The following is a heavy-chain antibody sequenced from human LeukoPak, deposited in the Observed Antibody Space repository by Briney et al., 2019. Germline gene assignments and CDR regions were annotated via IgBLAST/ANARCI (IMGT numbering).Heavy chain of an antibody. CDR2: FDPEDGET. D-gene: IGHD1-26*01. V-gene: IGHV1-24*01. Sequence: RASAKVSCKVSGYTLTELSMHWVRQAPGKGLEWMGGFDPEDGETIYAQKFQGRVTMTEDTPTDTAYMELSSLRSEDTAVYYCATSGSYYGYFDYWGQGTLVTVSS. J-gene: IGHJ4*02. CDR3: ATSGSYYGYFDY. CDR1: GYTLTELS.